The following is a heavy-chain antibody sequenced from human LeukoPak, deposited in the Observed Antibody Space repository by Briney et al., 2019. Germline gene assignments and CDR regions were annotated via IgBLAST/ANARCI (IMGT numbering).Heavy chain of an antibody. J-gene: IGHJ6*03. V-gene: IGHV1-2*02. D-gene: IGHD2-15*01. CDR2: INPNSGGT. CDR3: ARGGCSGGSCYSYLPYYYYYMDV. Sequence: ASVKVSCKASGYTFTSYYMHWVRQAPGQGLEWMGWINPNSGGTNYAQKFQGRVTMTRDTSISTAYMELSRLRSDDTAVYYCARGGCSGGSCYSYLPYYYYYMDVWGKGTTVTISS. CDR1: GYTFTSYY.